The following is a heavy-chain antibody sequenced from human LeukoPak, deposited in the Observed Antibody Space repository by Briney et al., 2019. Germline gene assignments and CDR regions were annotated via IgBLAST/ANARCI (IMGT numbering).Heavy chain of an antibody. Sequence: SETLSLTCTVSGGSISSYYWSWIRLPPGKGLEWIGYIYYTGATYYNPSLKSRVTISLDTSKNQFSLKLSSVTAADTAVYYCASGLEMATIAAWGQGTLVTVSS. J-gene: IGHJ5*02. D-gene: IGHD5-24*01. CDR2: IYYTGAT. CDR1: GGSISSYY. V-gene: IGHV4-59*01. CDR3: ASGLEMATIAA.